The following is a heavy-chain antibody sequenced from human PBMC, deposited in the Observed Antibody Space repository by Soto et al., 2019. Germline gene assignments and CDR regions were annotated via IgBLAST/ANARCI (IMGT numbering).Heavy chain of an antibody. CDR2: INHSGST. CDR1: GGSLRGYY. J-gene: IGHJ4*02. V-gene: IGHV4-34*01. CDR3: ARGAKTGDFDY. Sequence: QVQLQQWGAGLLKPSETLSRTCAVYGGSLRGYYWSWIRQAPGKGFEWIGEINHSGSTNYNPSLKSRFTISVDTSQKQFSLKLSSVTAADTAVYYCARGAKTGDFDYWVQGTLVTVSS. D-gene: IGHD1-1*01.